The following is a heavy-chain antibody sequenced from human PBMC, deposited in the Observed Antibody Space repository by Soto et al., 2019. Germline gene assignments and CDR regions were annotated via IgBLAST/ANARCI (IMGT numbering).Heavy chain of an antibody. CDR1: GFTFSSYA. V-gene: IGHV3-30-3*01. J-gene: IGHJ4*02. CDR3: AKDVGAGLDY. CDR2: ISYEGSNK. D-gene: IGHD1-26*01. Sequence: QVQLVESGGGVVQPGRSLRLSCAASGFTFSSYAMHWVRQAPGTGLEWVAVISYEGSNKYYADSVKGRFTISRDNSKNTLYLQMNSLRAEDTAVYYCAKDVGAGLDYWGQGTLVTVSS.